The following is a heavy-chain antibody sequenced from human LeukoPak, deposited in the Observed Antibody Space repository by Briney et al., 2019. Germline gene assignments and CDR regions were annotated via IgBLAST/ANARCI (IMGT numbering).Heavy chain of an antibody. J-gene: IGHJ6*03. V-gene: IGHV1-18*01. CDR2: ISAYNGNT. CDR1: GNTFTNNG. D-gene: IGHD3-10*01. Sequence: ASVKVSCKASGNTFTNNGISWARQAPGQGLEWMGCISAYNGNTNYAQKLQGRVTMTTDTSTSTAYMELRSLRSDDTAVYYCARLPLMVYYMDVWGKGTTVTVSS. CDR3: ARLPLMVYYMDV.